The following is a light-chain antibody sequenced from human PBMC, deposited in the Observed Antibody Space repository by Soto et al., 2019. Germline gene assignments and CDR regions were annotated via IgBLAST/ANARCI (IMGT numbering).Light chain of an antibody. CDR2: EGS. CDR3: CSYAGSSTFEV. V-gene: IGLV2-23*03. J-gene: IGLJ2*01. Sequence: QSALTQPASVSGSPGQSITISCTGTSSDVGRYNLVSWYQQHPGKAPKLMIYEGSKRPSGVSNRCSGSKSGNTASLTISCVLAEDEADYYCCSYAGSSTFEVFGGGTKLTVL. CDR1: SSDVGRYNL.